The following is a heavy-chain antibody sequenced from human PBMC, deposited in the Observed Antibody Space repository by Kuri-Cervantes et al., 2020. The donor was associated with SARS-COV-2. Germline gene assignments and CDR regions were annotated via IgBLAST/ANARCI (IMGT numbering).Heavy chain of an antibody. CDR1: GFTFGDYA. J-gene: IGHJ4*02. V-gene: IGHV3-9*01. CDR3: AKTAVAGTGFDY. Sequence: SLKISCTASGFTFGDYAMHWVRQAPGKGLEWVSGISWNSGSIGYADSVKGRFTISRDNAKNSLYLQMNSLRAEDTALYYCAKTAVAGTGFDYWGQGTLVTVSS. CDR2: ISWNSGSI. D-gene: IGHD6-19*01.